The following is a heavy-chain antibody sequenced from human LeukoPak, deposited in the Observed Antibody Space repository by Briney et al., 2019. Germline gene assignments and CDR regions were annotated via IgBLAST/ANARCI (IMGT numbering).Heavy chain of an antibody. CDR2: INWNGGST. Sequence: PGGSLRLSCVASGYTFDDYGMSWVRQAPGKGLEWVSGINWNGGSTGYVDSVKGRFTISRDNAKNSLYLQMNSLRAEDTAVYYCARVAYDSSGYYPDAFDIWGQGTMVTVSS. CDR1: GYTFDDYG. J-gene: IGHJ3*02. CDR3: ARVAYDSSGYYPDAFDI. V-gene: IGHV3-20*04. D-gene: IGHD3-22*01.